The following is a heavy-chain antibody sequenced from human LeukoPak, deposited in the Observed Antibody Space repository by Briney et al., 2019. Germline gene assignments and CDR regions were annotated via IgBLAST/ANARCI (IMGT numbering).Heavy chain of an antibody. D-gene: IGHD1-26*01. Sequence: GGSLRLSCAASGFTFDDYGMSWVRQAPGTGLEWVSGINWNGGGTAYVDYVKGRFTISRDNTKNSLYLQMNSLRAEDTALYYCARDLRTGSYGNYFDHWGQGTLVTVSS. CDR1: GFTFDDYG. CDR3: ARDLRTGSYGNYFDH. V-gene: IGHV3-20*04. J-gene: IGHJ4*02. CDR2: INWNGGGT.